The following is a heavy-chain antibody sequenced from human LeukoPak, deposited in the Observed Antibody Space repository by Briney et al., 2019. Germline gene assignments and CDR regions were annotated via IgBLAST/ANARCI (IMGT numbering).Heavy chain of an antibody. CDR2: ISHSGST. Sequence: SGTLSLTCAVSSGSISSSNWWSWVRPPPGKGLEWIGEISHSGSTNYNPSLKSRVTMFVDMSKNQFSLRLSSVTAAGTAVYYCARHRAYSSSSPFDYWGQGTLVTVSS. CDR3: ARHRAYSSSSPFDY. J-gene: IGHJ4*02. CDR1: SGSISSSNW. D-gene: IGHD6-6*01. V-gene: IGHV4-4*02.